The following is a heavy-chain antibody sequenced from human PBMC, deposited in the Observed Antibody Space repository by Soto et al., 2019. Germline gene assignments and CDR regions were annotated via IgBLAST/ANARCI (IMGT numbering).Heavy chain of an antibody. CDR2: IWFDGSNV. CDR1: GFTFSTYG. J-gene: IGHJ4*01. CDR3: ARVRSGYYPTLDY. V-gene: IGHV3-33*01. D-gene: IGHD3-22*01. Sequence: QVQLVESGGGVVQPGRSLRLSCTASGFTFSTYGMHWVRQAPGKGLEWVAVIWFDGSNVFHADSVKGRFTISRDNSKNTLYLQMNSLRAEDTAVYYCARVRSGYYPTLDYWGHGTLVTVSS.